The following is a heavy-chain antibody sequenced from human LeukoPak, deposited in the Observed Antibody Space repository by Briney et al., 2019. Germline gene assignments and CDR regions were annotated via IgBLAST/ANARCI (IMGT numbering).Heavy chain of an antibody. Sequence: GGSLRLSCAASGFTFSSYEMNWVRQAPGKGPEWVSYISSSGSTIYYADSVKGRFTISRDNAKNSLYLQMNSLRAEDTAVYYCARHRNGGSQDDAFDIWGQGTMVTVSS. D-gene: IGHD2-15*01. V-gene: IGHV3-48*03. J-gene: IGHJ3*02. CDR2: ISSSGSTI. CDR1: GFTFSSYE. CDR3: ARHRNGGSQDDAFDI.